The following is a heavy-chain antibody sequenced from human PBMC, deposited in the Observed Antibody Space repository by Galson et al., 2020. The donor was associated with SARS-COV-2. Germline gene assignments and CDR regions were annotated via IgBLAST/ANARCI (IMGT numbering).Heavy chain of an antibody. CDR2: VYYSGST. CDR1: GGSISSYY. CDR3: ATSTTVNSVYYYGLDV. D-gene: IGHD4-4*01. V-gene: IGHV4-59*08. Sequence: SETLSLTCTVSGGSISSYYWSWIRQPPGKGLEWIGYVYYSGSTNYNPSLKSRVTISIDTSKNQFSLKLSSVTAADTAVYYCATSTTVNSVYYYGLDVWGQGTAVTVSS. J-gene: IGHJ6*02.